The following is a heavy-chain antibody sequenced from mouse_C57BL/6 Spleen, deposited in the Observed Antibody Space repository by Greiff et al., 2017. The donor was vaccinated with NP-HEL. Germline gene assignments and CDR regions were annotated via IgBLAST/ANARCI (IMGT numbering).Heavy chain of an antibody. D-gene: IGHD1-1*01. Sequence: EVKLKESGGGLVKPGGSLKLSCAASGFTFSDYGMHWVRQAPEKGLEWVAYISSGSSTIYYADTVKGRFTISRDNAKNTLFLQMTSLRSEDTAMYYCARRNYYGSSPYYAMDYWGQGTSVTVSS. CDR1: GFTFSDYG. CDR3: ARRNYYGSSPYYAMDY. V-gene: IGHV5-17*01. J-gene: IGHJ4*01. CDR2: ISSGSSTI.